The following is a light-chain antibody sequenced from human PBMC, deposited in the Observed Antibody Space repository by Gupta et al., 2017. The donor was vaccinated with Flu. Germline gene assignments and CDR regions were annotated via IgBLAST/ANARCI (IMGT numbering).Light chain of an antibody. CDR1: QGITSC. CDR2: AAS. CDR3: QQDESFPLT. V-gene: IGKV1-8*01. J-gene: IGKJ4*01. Sequence: ALRMNPSPSSLSASVGDRVTITCRASQGITSCLAWYQQKPGKAPELLIYAASTLQSGVPSRFSGSGSETDFTLTISSLQPEDFATYYCQQDESFPLTFGGGTKVEIK.